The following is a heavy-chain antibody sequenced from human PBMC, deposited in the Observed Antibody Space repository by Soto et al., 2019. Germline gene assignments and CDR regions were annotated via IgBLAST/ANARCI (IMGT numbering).Heavy chain of an antibody. Sequence: PGGSLRLSCAASGFTFSTYAMIWVRQAPGKGLEWVSVITGSGGSTYYADSVKGRFTISRDNSKNTLYLQMNSLRAEDTAVYYCARGDYYDSSGPFSDAFDIWGQGTMVTVSS. CDR1: GFTFSTYA. J-gene: IGHJ3*02. V-gene: IGHV3-23*01. D-gene: IGHD3-22*01. CDR2: ITGSGGST. CDR3: ARGDYYDSSGPFSDAFDI.